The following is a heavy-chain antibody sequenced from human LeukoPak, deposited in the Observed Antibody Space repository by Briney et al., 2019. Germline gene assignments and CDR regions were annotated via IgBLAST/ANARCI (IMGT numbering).Heavy chain of an antibody. Sequence: SGGSLRLSCAASGFTFSSYAMSWVRQAPGRGLEWVSAISGSGGSTYYADSVKGRFTIYRDNSKNTLYLQMNSLRAEDTAVYYCAKFGVRRVDPWGQGTLVTVSS. D-gene: IGHD2-8*01. CDR1: GFTFSSYA. CDR3: AKFGVRRVDP. CDR2: ISGSGGST. V-gene: IGHV3-23*01. J-gene: IGHJ5*02.